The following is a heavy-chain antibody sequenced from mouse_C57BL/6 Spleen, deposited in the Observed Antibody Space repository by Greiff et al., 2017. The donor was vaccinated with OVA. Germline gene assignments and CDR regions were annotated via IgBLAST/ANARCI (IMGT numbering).Heavy chain of an antibody. J-gene: IGHJ1*03. CDR3: ARFSITTGGYVDV. Sequence: QVQLQQPGAELVMPGASVKLSCKASGYTFTSYWMHWVKQRPGQGLEWIGEIYPSGSYTNYNQKFKGKATLTVDTSSSTAYMQLSSLTSEDTAVYYWARFSITTGGYVDVWGTGTTVTVSS. CDR1: GYTFTSYW. CDR2: IYPSGSYT. D-gene: IGHD1-1*01. V-gene: IGHV1-69*01.